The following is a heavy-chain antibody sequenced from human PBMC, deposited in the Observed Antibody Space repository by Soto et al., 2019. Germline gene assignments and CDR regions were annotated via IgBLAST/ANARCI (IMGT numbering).Heavy chain of an antibody. Sequence: QVTLKESGPVLVNPTETLTLTCTVSGFSLSNPKVGVSWIRQPPGTALEWLAHIFSNDEKSYNTSLESRLTISKDTSKSQVVLTMTNMDPVDTATYFCVRISRFQYDFDYWGQGTLVTVSS. D-gene: IGHD2-8*01. CDR2: IFSNDEK. V-gene: IGHV2-26*01. CDR1: GFSLSNPKVG. CDR3: VRISRFQYDFDY. J-gene: IGHJ4*02.